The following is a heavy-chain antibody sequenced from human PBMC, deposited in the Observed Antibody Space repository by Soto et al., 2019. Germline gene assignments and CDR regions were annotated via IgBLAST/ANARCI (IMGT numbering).Heavy chain of an antibody. CDR2: IYYSGST. CDR1: GGSISSGCYY. CDR3: ARDSPYYYMDV. Sequence: SETLSLTCTVSGGSISSGCYYWSWIRQHPGKGLEWIGYIYYSGSTYYNPSLKSRVTISVDTSKNQFSLKLSSVTAADTAVYYCARDSPYYYMDVWGKGTTVTVSS. V-gene: IGHV4-31*03. J-gene: IGHJ6*03.